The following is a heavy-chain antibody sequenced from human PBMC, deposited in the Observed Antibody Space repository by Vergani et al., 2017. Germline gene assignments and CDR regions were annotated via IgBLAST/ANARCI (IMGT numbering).Heavy chain of an antibody. D-gene: IGHD4-17*01. CDR2: ILSNGEK. J-gene: IGHJ4*02. V-gene: IGHV2-26*01. Sequence: SWVRQAPGKALEWLAHILSNGEKSYSTSLRTRLRISKDASKSQVVLTMTRVDPVDTGTYYCARIVYGDYSYYFDYWGQGTMVTVSS. CDR3: ARIVYGDYSYYFDY.